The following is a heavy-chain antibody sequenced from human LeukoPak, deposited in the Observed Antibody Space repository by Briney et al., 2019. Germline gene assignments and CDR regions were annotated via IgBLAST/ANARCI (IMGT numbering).Heavy chain of an antibody. Sequence: QPGGSLRLSCAASGFAFSSYELNWVRQAPGKGLEWVSYITGSGSTIYYADPVQGRFTISRDNAKNSLYLQMNSLRAEDTAVYYCARDLRPGAFDIWGQGTMVTVSS. CDR3: ARDLRPGAFDI. J-gene: IGHJ3*02. D-gene: IGHD5/OR15-5a*01. CDR2: ITGSGSTI. V-gene: IGHV3-48*03. CDR1: GFAFSSYE.